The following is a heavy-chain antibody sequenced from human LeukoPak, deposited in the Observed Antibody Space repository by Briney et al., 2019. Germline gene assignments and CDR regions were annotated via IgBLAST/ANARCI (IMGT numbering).Heavy chain of an antibody. V-gene: IGHV4-34*01. CDR2: INHSGST. D-gene: IGHD3-3*01. CDR1: GGSFSGYY. J-gene: IGHJ6*02. Sequence: SETLSLTCAVDGGSFSGYYWSWIRQPPGKGLEWIGEINHSGSTNYNPSLKSRVTISVDTSKNQFSLKLSSVTAADTAVYYCARGFWSGYSVVSYYYGMDVWGQGTTVTVSS. CDR3: ARGFWSGYSVVSYYYGMDV.